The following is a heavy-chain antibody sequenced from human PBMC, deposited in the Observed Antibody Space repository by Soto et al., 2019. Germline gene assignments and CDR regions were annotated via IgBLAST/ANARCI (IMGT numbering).Heavy chain of an antibody. CDR1: GYSISSGYY. CDR3: ARLLGTSASTGGNWFYP. Sequence: PSETLSLTCVVSGYSISSGYYWGWIRQPPGKGLEWIGTIYHSGATYYNPSLQSRVTISVYTSKNQFSLKLTSVTAADTAVYYCARLLGTSASTGGNWFYPWGQGILVTVS. D-gene: IGHD2-2*01. CDR2: IYHSGAT. J-gene: IGHJ5*02. V-gene: IGHV4-38-2*01.